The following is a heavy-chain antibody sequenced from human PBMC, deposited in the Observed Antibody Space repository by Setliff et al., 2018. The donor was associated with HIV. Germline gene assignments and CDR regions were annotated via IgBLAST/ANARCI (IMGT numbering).Heavy chain of an antibody. CDR2: IYPVDSDT. CDR3: TRQGALVGTQTPYY. CDR1: GYTSPSYW. D-gene: IGHD1-1*01. J-gene: IGHJ4*02. V-gene: IGHV5-51*01. Sequence: ESLKISCKGSGYTSPSYWIGWVRQKPGKGPEWMGLIYPVDSDTRYSPSFQGHVIISVDKSINTAYLQLTSLQTSDTAMYYCTRQGALVGTQTPYYWGQGTLVTVSS.